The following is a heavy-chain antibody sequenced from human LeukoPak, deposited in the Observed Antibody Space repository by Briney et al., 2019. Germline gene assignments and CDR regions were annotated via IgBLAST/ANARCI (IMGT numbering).Heavy chain of an antibody. D-gene: IGHD4-17*01. CDR2: IEGDGSRS. J-gene: IGHJ5*02. Sequence: PGGSLRLSCAASGFTFSSFWMHWVRQAPGKGLVWVSRIEGDGSRSTYADSVKGRFTISRDNAKNTLYLQMNSLRAEDTAVYYCARNLDYDSFDPWGQGTLVTVSS. CDR3: ARNLDYDSFDP. V-gene: IGHV3-74*01. CDR1: GFTFSSFW.